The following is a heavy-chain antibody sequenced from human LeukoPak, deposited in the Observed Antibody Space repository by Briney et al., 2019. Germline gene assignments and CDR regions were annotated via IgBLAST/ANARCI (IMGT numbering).Heavy chain of an antibody. CDR2: ISAYNGNT. CDR1: GYTFTSYG. CDR3: ARVQAVSSGYYDYYYYYMDV. V-gene: IGHV1-18*01. Sequence: ASVKVSCKASGYTFTSYGISWVRQAPGQGLEWMGWISAYNGNTNYAQKLQGRVTMTTDTSTGTAYMELRSLRSDDTAVYYCARVQAVSSGYYDYYYYYMDVWGKGTTVTISS. J-gene: IGHJ6*03. D-gene: IGHD3-22*01.